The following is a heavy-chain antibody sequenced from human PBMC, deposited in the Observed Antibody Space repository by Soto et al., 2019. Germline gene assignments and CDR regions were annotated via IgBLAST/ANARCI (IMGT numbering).Heavy chain of an antibody. CDR1: GATFSSYA. CDR2: IVPTVDTS. D-gene: IGHD5-12*01. CDR3: VRVVAIPGYPDN. J-gene: IGHJ4*02. V-gene: IGHV1-69*06. Sequence: ASVKVSCKTSGATFSSYAITWVRQAPGQGLEWIGGIVPTVDTSTYAQKFQGRVTITADKFTNTVYMELSSLRSDDTAVYYCVRVVAIPGYPDNWGQGTLVTV.